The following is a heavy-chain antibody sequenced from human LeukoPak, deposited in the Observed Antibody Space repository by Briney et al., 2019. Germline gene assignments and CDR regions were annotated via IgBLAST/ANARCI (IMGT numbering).Heavy chain of an antibody. CDR1: GFTFSTYS. D-gene: IGHD5-18*01. CDR2: ITSSSSYI. CDR3: ARDPGRYNYGYSDY. V-gene: IGHV3-21*01. Sequence: SGGSLRLSCAASGFTFSTYSMNWVRQAPGKGLEWVSSITSSSSYIYYADSVKGRFTISRDNAKNSLYLQMNSLRAEDTAIYYCARDPGRYNYGYSDYWGQGTLVAVSS. J-gene: IGHJ4*02.